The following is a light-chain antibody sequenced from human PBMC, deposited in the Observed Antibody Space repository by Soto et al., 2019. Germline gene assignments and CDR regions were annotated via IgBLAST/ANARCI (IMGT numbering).Light chain of an antibody. Sequence: EIVMTQSPATLSVSPGERATLSCRASQSVSSNLAWYHQKPGQAPRLLIYGASTRATGIPARFSGSGSGTEFTLTISSLQSEDFAVYYCQQYNNWPRTCGQGTKVEIK. CDR3: QQYNNWPRT. V-gene: IGKV3-15*01. CDR1: QSVSSN. CDR2: GAS. J-gene: IGKJ1*01.